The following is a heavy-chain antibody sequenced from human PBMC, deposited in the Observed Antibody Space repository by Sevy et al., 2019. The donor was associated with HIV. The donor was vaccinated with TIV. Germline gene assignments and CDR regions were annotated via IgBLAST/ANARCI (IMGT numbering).Heavy chain of an antibody. D-gene: IGHD3-22*01. J-gene: IGHJ6*02. CDR1: GGSFSGYY. V-gene: IGHV4-34*01. Sequence: SETLSLTCAVYGGSFSGYYWSWIRQPPGKGLEWIWEINHSGSTNYNPSLKSRVTISVDTSKNQFSLKLSSVTAADTAVYYCARGRGYYDSSGYRTPGGYYGMDVWGQGTTVTVSS. CDR3: ARGRGYYDSSGYRTPGGYYGMDV. CDR2: INHSGST.